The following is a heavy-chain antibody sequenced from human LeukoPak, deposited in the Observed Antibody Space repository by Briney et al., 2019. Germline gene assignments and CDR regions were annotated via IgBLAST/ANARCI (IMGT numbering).Heavy chain of an antibody. Sequence: APVKVSCKASGYTFTTYGISWVRQAPGHGLEWMGWISAYNGNTNYAQKLQGRVTMTTDTSTSTAYMELRSLRSDDTAVYYCARDPLAAAGMFFDYWGQGTLVTVSS. CDR3: ARDPLAAAGMFFDY. V-gene: IGHV1-18*01. D-gene: IGHD6-13*01. CDR1: GYTFTTYG. J-gene: IGHJ4*02. CDR2: ISAYNGNT.